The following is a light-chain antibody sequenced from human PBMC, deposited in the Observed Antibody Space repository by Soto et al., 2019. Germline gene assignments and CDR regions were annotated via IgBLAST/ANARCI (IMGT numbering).Light chain of an antibody. V-gene: IGKV3-11*01. CDR1: RSVTTF. CDR2: DAS. Sequence: EIVLTQSPATLSLSPGERATLSCRASRSVTTFLAWYQQKPCQAPRLLLYDASKRATGVPTRFSCSGSGTDFILTITSLEPEDFAVYYCQQRTNWPLTFGGGTKVERK. J-gene: IGKJ4*01. CDR3: QQRTNWPLT.